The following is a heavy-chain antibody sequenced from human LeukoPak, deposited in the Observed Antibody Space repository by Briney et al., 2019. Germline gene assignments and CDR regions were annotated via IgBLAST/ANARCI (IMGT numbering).Heavy chain of an antibody. CDR1: GFTFSSYG. CDR3: AKGATGHYYYYMDV. Sequence: GGSLRLSCAASGFTFSSYGMHWVRQAPGKGLEWVAFIRYDGSNKYYPDSVKGRFTISRDNSKNTLYLQMNSLRAEDTAVYYCAKGATGHYYYYMDVWGKGTTVTISS. D-gene: IGHD1-26*01. J-gene: IGHJ6*03. V-gene: IGHV3-30*02. CDR2: IRYDGSNK.